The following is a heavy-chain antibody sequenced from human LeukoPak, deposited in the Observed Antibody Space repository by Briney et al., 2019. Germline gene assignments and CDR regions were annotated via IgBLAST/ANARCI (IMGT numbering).Heavy chain of an antibody. J-gene: IGHJ6*03. CDR1: GLTFSNYW. Sequence: GGSLRLSCAASGLTFSNYWMSWVRQGPGKGLEWVANIKHDGSEKYYIDSVKGRFTISRDNAKNSVYLQMNRLRAEDTAVYYCASQPFGRFLEWLFPPHYYYYYMDVWGKGTTVTVSS. CDR3: ASQPFGRFLEWLFPPHYYYYYMDV. V-gene: IGHV3-7*01. D-gene: IGHD3-3*01. CDR2: IKHDGSEK.